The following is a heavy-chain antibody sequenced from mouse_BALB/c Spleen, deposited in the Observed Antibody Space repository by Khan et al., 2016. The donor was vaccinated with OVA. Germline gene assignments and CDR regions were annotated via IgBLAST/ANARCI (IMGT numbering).Heavy chain of an antibody. D-gene: IGHD2-2*01. J-gene: IGHJ2*01. CDR3: ARKYGYDFDY. V-gene: IGHV1-20*02. Sequence: VQLKQSGPELVKPGASVKISCKASGYSFTGYFMNWVMQSHGKNLEWIGRINPHIGETFYNQKFKGKATLTVDESSSTAHMELRSLAAEDAAVYYCARKYGYDFDYWGQGTTLTVSS. CDR1: GYSFTGYF. CDR2: INPHIGET.